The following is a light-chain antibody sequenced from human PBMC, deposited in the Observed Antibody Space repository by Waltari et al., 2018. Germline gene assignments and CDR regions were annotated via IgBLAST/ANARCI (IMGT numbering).Light chain of an antibody. CDR3: SSYTSSSTSWV. Sequence: QSALTQPASVSGSPGQSITISCPGTSSDVGGYNYFSWYQQHPGKAPKLMIYDVSNRPSGVSNRFSGSKSGNTASLTISGLQAEDEADYYCSSYTSSSTSWVFGGGTKLTVL. CDR1: SSDVGGYNY. CDR2: DVS. V-gene: IGLV2-14*01. J-gene: IGLJ3*02.